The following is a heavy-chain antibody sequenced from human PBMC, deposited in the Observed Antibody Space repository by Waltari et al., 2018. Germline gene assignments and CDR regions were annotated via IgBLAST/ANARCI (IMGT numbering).Heavy chain of an antibody. Sequence: QVPLVQSGAEVRKPGASVKVSCEASGYTFTDYYIHWVRQAPGQGLEWLGWINPESGGPNSAQRFQGRLTMTRDTSTSTAYMELSRLRSDDTALYYCARGTRTWYFDLWGRGTLVTVSS. CDR3: ARGTRTWYFDL. CDR1: GYTFTDYY. V-gene: IGHV1-2*02. J-gene: IGHJ2*01. CDR2: INPESGGP. D-gene: IGHD1-7*01.